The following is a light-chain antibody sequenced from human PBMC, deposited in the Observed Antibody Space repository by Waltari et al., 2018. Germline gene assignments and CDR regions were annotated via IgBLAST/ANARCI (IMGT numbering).Light chain of an antibody. CDR3: ATWDDTVGGPV. CDR2: RNT. J-gene: IGLJ2*01. Sequence: QSVLTQPPSESGTPGQRVILSCSGSRANIGGRYVYWYQHLPGAAPKLLINRNTQRPSGVPDRFSGSKSGTSASLAISGRRSEDEGDYFCATWDDTVGGPVFGGGTKLTVL. V-gene: IGLV1-47*01. CDR1: RANIGGRY.